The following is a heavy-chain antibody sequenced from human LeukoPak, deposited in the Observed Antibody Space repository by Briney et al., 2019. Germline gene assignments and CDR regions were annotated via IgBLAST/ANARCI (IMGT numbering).Heavy chain of an antibody. CDR1: GGSFSGYY. CDR3: ARVERGYSYGSNLRGPLDY. CDR2: INHSGST. J-gene: IGHJ4*02. D-gene: IGHD5-18*01. V-gene: IGHV4-34*01. Sequence: SETLSLTCAVYGGSFSGYYWSWIRQPPGKGLEWIGEINHSGSTNYNPSLKSRVTISVDTSMNQFSLKLSSVTAADTAVYYCARVERGYSYGSNLRGPLDYWGQGTLVTVSS.